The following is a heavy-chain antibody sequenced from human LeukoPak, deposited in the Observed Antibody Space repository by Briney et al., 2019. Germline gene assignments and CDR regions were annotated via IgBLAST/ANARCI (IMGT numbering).Heavy chain of an antibody. CDR3: ARGLRWLRRGTGYYFDY. CDR2: IYTSGST. J-gene: IGHJ4*02. CDR1: GGSISSYY. D-gene: IGHD5-12*01. Sequence: SETLSLTCTVSGGSISSYYWSWIRQPAGKGLEWIGRIYTSGSTNYNPSLKSRVTMSVDTSKNQFSLKLSSVTAADTAVYYCARGLRWLRRGTGYYFDYWGQGTLVTVSS. V-gene: IGHV4-4*07.